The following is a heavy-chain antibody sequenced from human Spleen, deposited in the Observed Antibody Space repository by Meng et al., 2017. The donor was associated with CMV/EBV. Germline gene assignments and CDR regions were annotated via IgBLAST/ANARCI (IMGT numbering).Heavy chain of an antibody. CDR3: ARDGSGRYYYGSGSDAFDI. D-gene: IGHD3-10*01. CDR1: GGSISSGGYY. V-gene: IGHV4-61*08. Sequence: GSLRLSCTVSGGSISSGGYYWSWIRQHPGKGLEWIGYIYYSGSTNYNPSLKSRVTISVDTSKNQFSLKLSSVTAADTAVYYCARDGSGRYYYGSGSDAFDIWGQGTMVTVSS. CDR2: IYYSGST. J-gene: IGHJ3*02.